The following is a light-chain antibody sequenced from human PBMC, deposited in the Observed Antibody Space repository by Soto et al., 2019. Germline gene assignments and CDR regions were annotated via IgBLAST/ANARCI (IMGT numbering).Light chain of an antibody. V-gene: IGKV3-20*01. CDR2: AAS. J-gene: IGKJ1*01. CDR3: QQYGHSPRT. CDR1: QSVADNY. Sequence: EIVLTQSPGTLSLSPGERATLSCRASQSVADNYLAWYQQKPGQAPRLLIYAASRRATGIPDTFSGSWSWADFTLTITRLEPEDFALYYCQQYGHSPRTFGQGTRVEIK.